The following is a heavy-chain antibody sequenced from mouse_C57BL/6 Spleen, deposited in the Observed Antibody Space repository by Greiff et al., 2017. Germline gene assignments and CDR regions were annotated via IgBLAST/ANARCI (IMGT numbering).Heavy chain of an antibody. D-gene: IGHD2-4*01. J-gene: IGHJ3*01. CDR3: ARDLYDYATGWFAY. CDR1: GYSITRGYY. V-gene: IGHV3-6*01. Sequence: EVQLVESGPGLVKPSQSLSLTCSVTGYSITRGYYWNWIRQFPGNNLAWMGYISYDGSNTYNPSLTNRISITRDTSKNQFFLKLNSVTTEDTATYDGARDLYDYATGWFAYWGQGTLVTVSA. CDR2: ISYDGSN.